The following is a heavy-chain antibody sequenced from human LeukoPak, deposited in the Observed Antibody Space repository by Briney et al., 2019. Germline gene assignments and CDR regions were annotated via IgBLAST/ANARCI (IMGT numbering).Heavy chain of an antibody. Sequence: SQTLSLTCTVSGGSISSGGYYWSWIRQHPGKGLEWIGYIYYSGSTYYNPSLKSRVTISIYTSNNQFSLKLTSVTAADTAVYYCARVAVTSSAAANFEYWGQGTLVTVSS. CDR1: GGSISSGGYY. D-gene: IGHD6-13*01. CDR2: IYYSGST. CDR3: ARVAVTSSAAANFEY. V-gene: IGHV4-31*03. J-gene: IGHJ4*02.